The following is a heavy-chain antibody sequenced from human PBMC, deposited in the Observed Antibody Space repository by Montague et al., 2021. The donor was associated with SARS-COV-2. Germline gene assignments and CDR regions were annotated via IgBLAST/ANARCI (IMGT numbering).Heavy chain of an antibody. J-gene: IGHJ6*02. CDR1: GGSISSDGYY. Sequence: TLSLTCTVSGGSISSDGYYWSWIRQHPGKGLEWIGYIYYSGSTYYNPSLKSRVTISVDTSKNQFSLKLSSVTAADTAVYYCARVEFDGGYDSVPLDVWGQGTTVTVSS. V-gene: IGHV4-31*03. CDR3: ARVEFDGGYDSVPLDV. D-gene: IGHD5-12*01. CDR2: IYYSGST.